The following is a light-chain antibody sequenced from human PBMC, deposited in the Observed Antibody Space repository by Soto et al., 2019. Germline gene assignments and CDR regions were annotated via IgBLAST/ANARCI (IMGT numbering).Light chain of an antibody. CDR1: QSVLYSSNNKNY. Sequence: DIVMTQSPDSLAVSLGERATINCKSSQSVLYSSNNKNYLAWYQQKSGQPPKLLIYWASTRESGVPDRFSGSGSGTDFTLTIISVQAEDVAVYYCQQYHSNPYSFGQGTNLQIK. CDR3: QQYHSNPYS. V-gene: IGKV4-1*01. J-gene: IGKJ2*01. CDR2: WAS.